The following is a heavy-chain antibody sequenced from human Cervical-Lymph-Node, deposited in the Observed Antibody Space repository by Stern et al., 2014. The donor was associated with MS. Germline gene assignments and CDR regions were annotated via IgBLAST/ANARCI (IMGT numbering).Heavy chain of an antibody. CDR2: INPSGGST. V-gene: IGHV1-46*03. Sequence: VQLVQSGAEVKKPGASVKVSCKASGYTFTSYYMHWVRQAPGQGLEWMGIINPSGGSTSYAQKFQGRVTMTRDTSTSTVYMELSSLRSEDTAVYYCASPLPNYYDSSGYYAGGAFDIWGQGTMVTVSS. CDR3: ASPLPNYYDSSGYYAGGAFDI. D-gene: IGHD3-22*01. CDR1: GYTFTSYY. J-gene: IGHJ3*02.